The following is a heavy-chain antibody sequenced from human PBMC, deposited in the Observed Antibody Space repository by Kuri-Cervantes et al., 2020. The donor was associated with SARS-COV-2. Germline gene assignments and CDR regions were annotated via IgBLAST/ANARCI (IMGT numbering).Heavy chain of an antibody. D-gene: IGHD4-17*01. Sequence: GESLKISCAASGFTFSSYSMNWVRQAPGKGLEWVSSISSSSSYIYYADSVKGRFTISRDNAKNSLYLQMNSLRAEDTAVYYCVKDRSDYGDYVFAFDIWGQGTMVTVSS. V-gene: IGHV3-21*01. CDR3: VKDRSDYGDYVFAFDI. CDR2: ISSSSSYI. J-gene: IGHJ3*02. CDR1: GFTFSSYS.